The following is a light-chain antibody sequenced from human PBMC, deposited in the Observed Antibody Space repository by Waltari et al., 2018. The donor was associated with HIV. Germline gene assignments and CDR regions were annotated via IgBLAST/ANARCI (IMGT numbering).Light chain of an antibody. CDR1: SSDFGSYNL. CDR2: EVS. CDR3: CSYAGSSTFYV. V-gene: IGLV2-23*02. Sequence: QSALTQPASVSGSPGQSITIPCTGTSSDFGSYNLVSLYQQHPGKAPKLMIYEVSKRPSGVSNRFSGSKSGNTASLTISGLQAEDEADYYCCSYAGSSTFYVFGTGTKVTVL. J-gene: IGLJ1*01.